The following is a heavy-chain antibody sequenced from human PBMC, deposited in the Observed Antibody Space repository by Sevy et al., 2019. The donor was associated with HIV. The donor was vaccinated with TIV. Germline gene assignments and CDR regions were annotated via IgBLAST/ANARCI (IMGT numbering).Heavy chain of an antibody. D-gene: IGHD3-3*01. CDR2: ISYDGSNK. V-gene: IGHV3-30-3*01. CDR3: ARDRVLRFLEWLHYGMDV. Sequence: GGSLRLSCAASGFTFSSYAMHWVRQAPGKGLEWVAVISYDGSNKYYADSVKGRFTISRDNSKNTLYLQMNSLRAVDTAVYYCARDRVLRFLEWLHYGMDVWGQGTTVTVSS. CDR1: GFTFSSYA. J-gene: IGHJ6*02.